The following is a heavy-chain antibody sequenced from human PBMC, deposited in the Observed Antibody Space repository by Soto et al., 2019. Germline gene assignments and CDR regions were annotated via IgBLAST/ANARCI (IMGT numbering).Heavy chain of an antibody. D-gene: IGHD3-9*01. CDR2: IYYSGST. V-gene: IGHV4-59*01. J-gene: IGHJ4*02. CDR3: ARGYYDILTGYYKHFDY. Sequence: SETLSLTCTVSGGSISSYYWSWIRQPPGKGLEWIGYIYYSGSTNYNPSLKSRVTTSVDTSKNQFSLKLSSVTAADTAVYYCARGYYDILTGYYKHFDYWGQGTLGTVS. CDR1: GGSISSYY.